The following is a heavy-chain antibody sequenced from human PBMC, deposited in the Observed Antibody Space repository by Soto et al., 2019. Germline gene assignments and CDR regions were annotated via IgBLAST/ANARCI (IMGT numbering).Heavy chain of an antibody. J-gene: IGHJ4*02. CDR2: ISGSGGST. D-gene: IGHD4-17*01. V-gene: IGHV3-23*01. CDR3: AKEVKPNYGDYVESRLDY. CDR1: GFTFSTSA. Sequence: PGGSLRLSCAASGFTFSTSAMSWVRQAPGKGLEWVSAISGSGGSTYYADSVKGRFTISRDNSKNTLYLQMNSLRAEDTAVYYCAKEVKPNYGDYVESRLDYWGQGTLVSVSS.